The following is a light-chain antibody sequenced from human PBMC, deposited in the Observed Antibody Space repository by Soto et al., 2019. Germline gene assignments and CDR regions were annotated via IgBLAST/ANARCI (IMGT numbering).Light chain of an antibody. CDR3: QQYNNWPLT. CDR1: QSVSSN. V-gene: IGKV3-15*01. J-gene: IGKJ4*01. CDR2: GAS. Sequence: EIVVTQSRSGLSGSPVERGTLSCRASQSVSSNLAWYQQKPGQAPRLLIYGASTRATGIPARFSGSGSGTEFTLTISSLQSEDFAVYYCQQYNNWPLTFGGGTKVDIK.